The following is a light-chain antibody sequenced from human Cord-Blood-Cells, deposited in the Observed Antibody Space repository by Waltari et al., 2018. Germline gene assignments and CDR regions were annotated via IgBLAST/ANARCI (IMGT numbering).Light chain of an antibody. CDR1: QIISSY. V-gene: IGKV1-39*01. CDR2: AAS. J-gene: IGKJ1*01. CDR3: QQSYSTRP. Sequence: DIQMTQSPSSLSASVGDRVTITCRASQIISSYLNWYQQKPGKAPKLLIYAASSLQSGVPSRFSGSGAGTDFSLPISSLQPEDFATYYCQQSYSTRPFGQGTKVEIK.